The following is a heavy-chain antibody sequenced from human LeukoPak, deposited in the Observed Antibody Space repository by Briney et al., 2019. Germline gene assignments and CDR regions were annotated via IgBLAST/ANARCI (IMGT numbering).Heavy chain of an antibody. Sequence: SETPSPTCTVSGGSISSYYWSWIRQPPGKGLEWIGYIYYSGSTNYNPSLKSRVTISVDTSKNQFSLKLSSVTAADTAVYYCARQGGGFWYFDLWGRGTLVTVSS. CDR3: ARQGGGFWYFDL. V-gene: IGHV4-59*08. D-gene: IGHD6-25*01. CDR1: GGSISSYY. CDR2: IYYSGST. J-gene: IGHJ2*01.